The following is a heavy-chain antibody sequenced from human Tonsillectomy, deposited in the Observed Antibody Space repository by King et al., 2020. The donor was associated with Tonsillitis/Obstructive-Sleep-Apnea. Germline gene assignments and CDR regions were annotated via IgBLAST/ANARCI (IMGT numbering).Heavy chain of an antibody. CDR3: ASIRFSEWLFQGYYVDV. CDR2: ISYDGSNK. J-gene: IGHJ6*03. Sequence: VQLVESGGGVVQPGRSLRLSCAASGFTFSSYAMHWVRQAPGKGLEWVAVISYDGSNKYYADSVKGRFTISRDNSKNTLYLQMNSLRVEDTAVYHCASIRFSEWLFQGYYVDVWGKGTTVTVSS. V-gene: IGHV3-30*01. CDR1: GFTFSSYA. D-gene: IGHD3-3*01.